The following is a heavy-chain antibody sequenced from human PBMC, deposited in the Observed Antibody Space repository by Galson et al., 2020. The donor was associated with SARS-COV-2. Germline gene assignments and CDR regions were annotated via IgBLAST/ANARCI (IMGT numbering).Heavy chain of an antibody. CDR1: GYTFTNYF. CDR2: INPSGGFT. CDR3: ARLNNAYFGMDV. V-gene: IGHV1-46*01. J-gene: IGHJ6*02. D-gene: IGHD2-8*01. Sequence: ASVKVSCKASGYTFTNYFMHWVQQAPGQGLEWMGVINPSGGFTAYAEKFQGRVSMTRDTSTSTLYMDLSSLRPEDTAVYYCARLNNAYFGMDVWGQGNTVTVSS.